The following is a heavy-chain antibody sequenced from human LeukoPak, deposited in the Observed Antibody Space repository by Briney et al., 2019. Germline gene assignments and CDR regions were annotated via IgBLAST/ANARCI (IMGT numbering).Heavy chain of an antibody. CDR2: TYYRSKWYN. V-gene: IGHV6-1*01. CDR3: AREGLGWNDASYFDY. Sequence: SQTLSLTCAISGDSVSSDSAAWNWIRQSPSRGLEWLGRTYYRSKWYNDSAVSVKSRITINPDTSKNQFSLQLNSVTPEDTAVYYCAREGLGWNDASYFDYWGQGTLVTVSS. D-gene: IGHD1-1*01. J-gene: IGHJ4*02. CDR1: GDSVSSDSAA.